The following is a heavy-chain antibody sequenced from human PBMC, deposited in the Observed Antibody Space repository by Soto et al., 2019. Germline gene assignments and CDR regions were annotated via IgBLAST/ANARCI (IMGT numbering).Heavy chain of an antibody. CDR3: ARLSGYCSGGSCYSGGYFDY. J-gene: IGHJ4*02. D-gene: IGHD2-15*01. CDR1: GYSFTSYW. V-gene: IGHV5-51*01. CDR2: IYPGDSDT. Sequence: GESLKISCKGSGYSFTSYWIGWVRQMPGKGLEWMGIIYPGDSDTRYSPSFQGQVTISADKSISTAYLQWSSLKASDTAMYYCARLSGYCSGGSCYSGGYFDYWGQGTLVTVSS.